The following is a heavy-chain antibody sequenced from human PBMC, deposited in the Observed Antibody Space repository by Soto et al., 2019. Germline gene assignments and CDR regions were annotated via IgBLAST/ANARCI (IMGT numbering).Heavy chain of an antibody. V-gene: IGHV3-23*01. Sequence: LRLSCAASGFTFSSYAMSWVRQAPGKGLEWVSAISGSGGSTYYADSVKGRFTISRDNSKNTLYLQMNSLRAEDTAVYYCAKAPGDYGDYVLYFDYWGQGTLVTVSS. CDR1: GFTFSSYA. D-gene: IGHD4-17*01. CDR2: ISGSGGST. J-gene: IGHJ4*02. CDR3: AKAPGDYGDYVLYFDY.